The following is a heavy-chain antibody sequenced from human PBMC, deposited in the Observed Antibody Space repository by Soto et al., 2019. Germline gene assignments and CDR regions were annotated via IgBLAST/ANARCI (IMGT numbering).Heavy chain of an antibody. D-gene: IGHD5-12*01. CDR3: ARSVDIVATIFGY. V-gene: IGHV4-59*01. CDR2: IYYSGST. J-gene: IGHJ4*02. Sequence: XETLSLTCTVSGGSISSYYWSWIRQPPGKGLEWIGYIYYSGSTNYNPSLKSRVTISVDTSKNQFSLKLSSVTAADTTVYYCARSVDIVATIFGYWGQGTLVTVSS. CDR1: GGSISSYY.